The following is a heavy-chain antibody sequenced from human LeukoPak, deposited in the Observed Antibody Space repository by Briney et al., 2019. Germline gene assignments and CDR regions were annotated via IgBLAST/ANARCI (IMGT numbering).Heavy chain of an antibody. Sequence: GASVTVSCKASGFTFSRSAVHWVRQAPGQGLEWMGWINPNSGGTNYAQKFQGRVTMTRDTSISIAYMELSSLRSDDTAVYYCARDLILTWEPAGYLGPFDPWGQGTLVTVSS. D-gene: IGHD1-26*01. J-gene: IGHJ5*02. V-gene: IGHV1-2*02. CDR1: GFTFSRSA. CDR2: INPNSGGT. CDR3: ARDLILTWEPAGYLGPFDP.